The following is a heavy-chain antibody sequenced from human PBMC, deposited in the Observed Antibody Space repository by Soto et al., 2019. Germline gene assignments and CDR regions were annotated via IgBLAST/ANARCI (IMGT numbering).Heavy chain of an antibody. Sequence: EVQLLESGGGLVQPGGSLRLSCAASGFTFSSYAMSWVRQAPGKGLEWVSTISDSGGSTYYADSVKGRFTISRDNSKNTLYLQMSSLTAEYTAVYYCAKGRDYFDYWGQGTLVTVSS. CDR1: GFTFSSYA. V-gene: IGHV3-23*01. CDR3: AKGRDYFDY. J-gene: IGHJ4*02. CDR2: ISDSGGST.